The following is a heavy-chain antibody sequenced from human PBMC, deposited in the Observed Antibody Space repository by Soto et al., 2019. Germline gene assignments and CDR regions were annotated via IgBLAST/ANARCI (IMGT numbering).Heavy chain of an antibody. J-gene: IGHJ4*02. CDR3: ATSRGYSYEY. D-gene: IGHD5-18*01. V-gene: IGHV3-7*05. CDR2: IRPDGNEQ. Sequence: VQLVESGGDLVQPGGSLRLSCAASGLTFNNYWMSWVRQAPGKGLEWVANIRPDGNEQHYVDSVKGRFIFSRDNGKSALSLQMNNLRVEDTAVYYWATSRGYSYEYWGQGTLVTVSS. CDR1: GLTFNNYW.